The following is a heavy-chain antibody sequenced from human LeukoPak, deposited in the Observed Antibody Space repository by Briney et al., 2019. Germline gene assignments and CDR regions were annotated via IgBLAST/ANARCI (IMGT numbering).Heavy chain of an antibody. Sequence: PSETLSLTCTVSGGSISSSSYYWGWIRQPPGKGLEWIGSIYYSGSTYYNPSLKSRVTISVDTSKNQFSLKLSSVTAADTAVYYCASGTPMGYCSGGSCHAAFDIWGQGTMVTVSS. V-gene: IGHV4-39*07. CDR2: IYYSGST. CDR3: ASGTPMGYCSGGSCHAAFDI. J-gene: IGHJ3*02. D-gene: IGHD2-15*01. CDR1: GGSISSSSYY.